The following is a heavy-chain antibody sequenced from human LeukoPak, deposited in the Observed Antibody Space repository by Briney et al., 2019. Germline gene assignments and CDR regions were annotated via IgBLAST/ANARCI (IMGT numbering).Heavy chain of an antibody. CDR2: ISSSSSYI. CDR3: ARDVDFDYGDPCHNFDY. CDR1: GFTFSSYS. V-gene: IGHV3-21*01. Sequence: GGSLRLSCAASGFTFSSYSMNWVRQAPRKGPEWVSSISSSSSYIYYADPVKGRFTISRDKAKNSLYLQMNSLRAEDTGVYYCARDVDFDYGDPCHNFDYWGQGTLVTVSS. J-gene: IGHJ4*02. D-gene: IGHD4-17*01.